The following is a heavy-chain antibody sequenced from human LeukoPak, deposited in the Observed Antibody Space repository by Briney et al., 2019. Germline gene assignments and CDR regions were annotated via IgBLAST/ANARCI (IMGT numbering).Heavy chain of an antibody. V-gene: IGHV3-23*01. Sequence: GGSLRLSCAASGFTFTNYAMSWVRQAPGKGLESVSVISGTGAFTYYADSVKGRFTISRDNSKNTLYLQMNSLRAEDTTVYYCTTDAPYYYGSGTKTDAFDLWGQGTMVTVSS. D-gene: IGHD3-10*01. CDR2: ISGTGAFT. CDR1: GFTFTNYA. J-gene: IGHJ3*01. CDR3: TTDAPYYYGSGTKTDAFDL.